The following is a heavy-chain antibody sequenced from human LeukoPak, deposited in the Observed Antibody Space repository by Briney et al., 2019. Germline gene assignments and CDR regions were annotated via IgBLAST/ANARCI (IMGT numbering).Heavy chain of an antibody. CDR1: GGSFSGYY. J-gene: IGHJ4*02. Sequence: SETLSLTCAVYGGSFSGYYWSWIRQPPGKGLESIGEINHSGSTNYNPSLKSRVTISVDTSKNQFSLKLSSVTAADTAVYYCARRYYDFWSGYWGPDFDYWGQGTLVTVSS. V-gene: IGHV4-34*01. D-gene: IGHD3-3*01. CDR2: INHSGST. CDR3: ARRYYDFWSGYWGPDFDY.